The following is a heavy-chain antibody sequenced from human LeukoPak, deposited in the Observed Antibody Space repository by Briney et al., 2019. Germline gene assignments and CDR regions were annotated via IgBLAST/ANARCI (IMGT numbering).Heavy chain of an antibody. D-gene: IGHD3-16*01. CDR1: GGSISSYY. CDR3: ARGSLGRRDNWFDP. CDR2: IYYSGST. J-gene: IGHJ5*02. Sequence: PSETLSLTCTVSGGSISSYYWSWIRQPPGKGLEWIGYIYYSGSTNYNPSLKSRVTISVDTSKNQFSLKLSSVTAADTAVYYCARGSLGRRDNWFDPWGQGTLDTVSS. V-gene: IGHV4-59*01.